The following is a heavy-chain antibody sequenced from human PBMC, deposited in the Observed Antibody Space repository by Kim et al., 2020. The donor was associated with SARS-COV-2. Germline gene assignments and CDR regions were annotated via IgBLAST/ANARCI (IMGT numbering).Heavy chain of an antibody. CDR2: ISYDGSNK. J-gene: IGHJ4*02. V-gene: IGHV3-30*18. D-gene: IGHD3-22*01. CDR3: AKDPHTMIVVGYYFDY. CDR1: GFTFSSYG. Sequence: GGSLRLSCAASGFTFSSYGMHWVRQAPGKGLEWVAVISYDGSNKYYADSVKGRFTISRDNSKNTLYLQMNSLRAEDTAVYYCAKDPHTMIVVGYYFDYWGQGTLVTVSS.